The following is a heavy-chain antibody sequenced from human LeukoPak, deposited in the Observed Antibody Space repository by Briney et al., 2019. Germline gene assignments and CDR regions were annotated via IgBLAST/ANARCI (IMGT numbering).Heavy chain of an antibody. D-gene: IGHD3-3*01. J-gene: IGHJ3*02. CDR3: AAAPRQYDFWSDPRDRDAFDI. V-gene: IGHV4-34*01. CDR1: GGSFSGYY. Sequence: SETLSLTCAVYGGSFSGYYWSWIRQPPGKGLEWIGEINHSGSTNYNPSLKSRVTISVDTSKNQFSLKLSSVTPADTAVYYCAAAPRQYDFWSDPRDRDAFDIWGQGTMVTVSS. CDR2: INHSGST.